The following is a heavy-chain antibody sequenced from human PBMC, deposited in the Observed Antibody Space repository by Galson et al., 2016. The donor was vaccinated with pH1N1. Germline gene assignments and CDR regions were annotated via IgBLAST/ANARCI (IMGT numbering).Heavy chain of an antibody. CDR2: ISPDGTDT. Sequence: SLRLSCAASGFTFNNYWMYWVRQAPGKGLVWVSRISPDGTDTLNADSVRGRFTITRDNSKNTLFLQTNSLGAEDTAMYYCTAYNWGSPFDVWGQGAMVTV. J-gene: IGHJ3*01. CDR1: GFTFNNYW. D-gene: IGHD7-27*01. V-gene: IGHV3-74*01. CDR3: TAYNWGSPFDV.